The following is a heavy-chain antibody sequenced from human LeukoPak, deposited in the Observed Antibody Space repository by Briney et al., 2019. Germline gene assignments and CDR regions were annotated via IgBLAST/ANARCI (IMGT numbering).Heavy chain of an antibody. D-gene: IGHD2-2*02. J-gene: IGHJ4*02. CDR1: GDNFRGYW. V-gene: IGHV5-10-1*01. CDR3: ARLGVVPAAIPDY. CDR2: IDPSDSYT. Sequence: GESLKISCEGSGDNFRGYWISWVRQMPGKGLEWMGRIDPSDSYTNYSPSFQGHVTISADKSISTAYLQWSSLKASDTAMYYCARLGVVPAAIPDYWGQGTLVTVSS.